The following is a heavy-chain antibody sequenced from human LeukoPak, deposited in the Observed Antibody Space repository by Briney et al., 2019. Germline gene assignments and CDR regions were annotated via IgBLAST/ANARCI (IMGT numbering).Heavy chain of an antibody. CDR1: GFTVSSNY. J-gene: IGHJ4*02. CDR2: TYSGGST. D-gene: IGHD3-22*01. V-gene: IGHV3-66*02. CDR3: ARSYDSSGNYGDY. Sequence: GGSLRLSCAASGFTVSSNYMSWVRQAPGKGLEWVSVTYSGGSTYYADSVKGRFTISRDNSKNTLYLQMNSLRAEDTAVYYCARSYDSSGNYGDYWGQGTLVTVSS.